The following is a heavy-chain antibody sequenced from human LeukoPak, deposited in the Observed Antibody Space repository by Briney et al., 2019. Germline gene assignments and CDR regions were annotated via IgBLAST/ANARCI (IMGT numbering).Heavy chain of an antibody. Sequence: GASVKVSCKASGYTFTSYAMHWVRQAPGQRLEWMGWINAGNGNTKYSQKFQGRVTMTADTSTSTTYMELRSLRSDDTAVYYCALIPYCTTATCYYFDFWDQGTLVTVSS. CDR3: ALIPYCTTATCYYFDF. D-gene: IGHD2-2*01. V-gene: IGHV1-3*01. CDR1: GYTFTSYA. J-gene: IGHJ4*02. CDR2: INAGNGNT.